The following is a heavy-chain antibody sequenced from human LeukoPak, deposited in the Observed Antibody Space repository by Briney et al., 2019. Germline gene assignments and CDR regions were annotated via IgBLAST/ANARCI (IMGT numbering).Heavy chain of an antibody. D-gene: IGHD3-16*01. CDR3: ASGGTLRAFDI. V-gene: IGHV1-69*04. J-gene: IGHJ3*02. Sequence: ASVKVSCKASGGTFSSYAISWVRQAPGQGLEWMGRIIPILGIANYAQKFQGRVTITADKSTSTAYMELSSLRSEDTAVHYCASGGTLRAFDIWGQGTMVTVSS. CDR1: GGTFSSYA. CDR2: IIPILGIA.